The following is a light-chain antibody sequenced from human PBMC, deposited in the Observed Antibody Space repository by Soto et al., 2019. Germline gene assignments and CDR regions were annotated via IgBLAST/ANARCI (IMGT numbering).Light chain of an antibody. CDR1: QSISSY. CDR3: QHRSTWPYT. Sequence: EIVLTQSPATLSLSPGERATLSCRASQSISSYLAWYQQKPGQAPRLLISDASNRATGIPARFSGSGSGTDFTLTISSLEHEDFAVYYCQHRSTWPYTFGKGTKLEIK. V-gene: IGKV3-11*01. CDR2: DAS. J-gene: IGKJ2*01.